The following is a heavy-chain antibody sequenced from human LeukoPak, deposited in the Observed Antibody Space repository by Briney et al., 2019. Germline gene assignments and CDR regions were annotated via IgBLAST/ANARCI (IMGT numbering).Heavy chain of an antibody. Sequence: SEALSLTCTVSGGSISSSTYYWGWIRQPPGKGLEWIGSIYYSGSTYYNPSLKSRVTISVDTSKNQFSLKLSSVTAADTAVYYCARRAIAAVVWFDPWGQGTLVTVSS. CDR2: IYYSGST. CDR1: GGSISSSTYY. V-gene: IGHV4-39*01. J-gene: IGHJ5*02. D-gene: IGHD6-13*01. CDR3: ARRAIAAVVWFDP.